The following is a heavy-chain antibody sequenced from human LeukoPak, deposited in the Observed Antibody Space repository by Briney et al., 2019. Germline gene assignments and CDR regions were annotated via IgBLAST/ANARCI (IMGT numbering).Heavy chain of an antibody. V-gene: IGHV1-2*02. J-gene: IGHJ4*02. CDR1: GYTFTDYY. CDR2: INPNSGGT. D-gene: IGHD2-2*01. Sequence: ASVKVSCKASGYTFTDYYMHWVRQAPGQGLEWMGWINPNSGGTNYAQKFQGRVTMTRDTSISTAYMELSRLRSDDTAVYYCARRSYCSSTSCRTSFDYWGQGTLVTVSS. CDR3: ARRSYCSSTSCRTSFDY.